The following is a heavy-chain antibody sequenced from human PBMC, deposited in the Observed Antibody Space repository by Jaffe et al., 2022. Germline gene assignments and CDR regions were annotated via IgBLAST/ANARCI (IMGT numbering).Heavy chain of an antibody. D-gene: IGHD6-13*01. CDR2: ISIGGSTI. CDR3: AKVTTGSSWYRYAFDI. CDR1: GFTFSSYE. J-gene: IGHJ3*02. V-gene: IGHV3-48*03. Sequence: EVQLVESGGGLVQPGGSLRLSCEASGFTFSSYEMNWVRQAPGKGLEWVSYISIGGSTIYYADSVKGRFTISRDNAKNSLYLQMNSLRAEDTAVYYCAKVTTGSSWYRYAFDIWGQGTMVTVSS.